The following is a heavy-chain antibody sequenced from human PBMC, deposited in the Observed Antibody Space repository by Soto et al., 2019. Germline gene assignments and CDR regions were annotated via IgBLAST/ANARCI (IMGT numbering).Heavy chain of an antibody. Sequence: EVQLLESGGGSVQPGGSLRLSCAASGFSFSNYAMYWIRQAPAKGLEWVSGIVGSGAKTYYADSVRGRFTVSRDNSGNILYLHMYSLRAEDTALYYCAKDTVNTENTFHNFFDPWGQGTLVTVSS. CDR3: AKDTVNTENTFHNFFDP. CDR1: GFSFSNYA. D-gene: IGHD4-17*01. CDR2: IVGSGAKT. V-gene: IGHV3-23*01. J-gene: IGHJ5*02.